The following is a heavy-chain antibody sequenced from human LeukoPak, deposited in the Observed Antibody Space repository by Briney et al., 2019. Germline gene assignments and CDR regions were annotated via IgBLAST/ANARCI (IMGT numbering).Heavy chain of an antibody. CDR1: GFTFSSYS. D-gene: IGHD6-6*01. J-gene: IGHJ4*02. CDR3: ARVVPVYSSSFDY. V-gene: IGHV3-21*01. CDR2: ISSSSSYI. Sequence: PGGSLRLSCAASGFTFSSYSMNWVRQAPGKGLEWVSSISSSSSYIYYADSVKGRFTISRDNAKNSLYLQMNSLRAEDTAVYYCARVVPVYSSSFDYWGQGTLVTVSS.